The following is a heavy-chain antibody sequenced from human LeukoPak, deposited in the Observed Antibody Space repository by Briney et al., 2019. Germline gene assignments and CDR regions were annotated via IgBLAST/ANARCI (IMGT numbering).Heavy chain of an antibody. Sequence: GGSLRLSCAASGFTFSSYAMSWVRQAPGKGLEWVSVIYSGGSTYYADSVKGRFTISRDNSKNTLYLQMNSLRAEDTAVYYCAGSIPQDYWGQGTLVTVSS. CDR3: AGSIPQDY. J-gene: IGHJ4*02. CDR1: GFTFSSYA. CDR2: IYSGGST. V-gene: IGHV3-53*01. D-gene: IGHD2-21*01.